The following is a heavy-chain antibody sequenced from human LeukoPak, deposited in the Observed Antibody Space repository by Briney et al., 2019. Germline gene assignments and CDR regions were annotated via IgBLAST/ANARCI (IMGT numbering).Heavy chain of an antibody. CDR3: ATFSDYGDYHFAY. J-gene: IGHJ4*02. Sequence: ASVKVSCKVSGYTLTELSMHWVRQAPGRVLEWMGGFDPEDGETIYAQKFQGRVTMTEDTSTDTAYMELSSLRSEDTAVYYCATFSDYGDYHFAYWGQGTLVTVSS. CDR2: FDPEDGET. V-gene: IGHV1-24*01. CDR1: GYTLTELS. D-gene: IGHD4-17*01.